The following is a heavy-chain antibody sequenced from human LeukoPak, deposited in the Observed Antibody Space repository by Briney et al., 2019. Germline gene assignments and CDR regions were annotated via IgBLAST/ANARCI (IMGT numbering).Heavy chain of an antibody. CDR2: ISSSGSTI. V-gene: IGHV3-48*03. Sequence: GGSLRLSCAASGFTFSSYEMNWVRQAPGKGLEWVSYISSSGSTIYYADSVKGRFTISRDNAKNSLYLQMNSLRAEDTAVYYCARVGDGYNSYYFDYWGQGTLVTVSS. J-gene: IGHJ4*02. CDR3: ARVGDGYNSYYFDY. CDR1: GFTFSSYE. D-gene: IGHD5-24*01.